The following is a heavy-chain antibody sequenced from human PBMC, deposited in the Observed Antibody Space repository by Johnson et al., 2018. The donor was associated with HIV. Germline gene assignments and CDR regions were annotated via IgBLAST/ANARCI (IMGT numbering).Heavy chain of an antibody. J-gene: IGHJ3*02. Sequence: VQLVESGGGVVRPGGSLRLSCAASGFTFDDFAMSWVRQVPGKGLEWVSGISRNSGSIGYADTVKGRFTISRDNAKNSLYLQMNSLRAEDTALYYCAKVDVTRAPRGTDAFDIWGQGTMVTVSS. CDR3: AKVDVTRAPRGTDAFDI. V-gene: IGHV3-20*04. CDR1: GFTFDDFA. D-gene: IGHD3-10*01. CDR2: ISRNSGSI.